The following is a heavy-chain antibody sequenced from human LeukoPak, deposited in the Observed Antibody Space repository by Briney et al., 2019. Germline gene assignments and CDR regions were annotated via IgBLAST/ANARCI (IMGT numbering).Heavy chain of an antibody. CDR3: ARVGYSGYDYDY. Sequence: GGCLRLSCEASGFTFSSYAMSWVRQAPGKGLEWVSVISGSGDSTYYADSVEGRCTISRDNSKDALYLQMNSLRAEDTAVYYCARVGYSGYDYDYWGQGTLVTVSS. CDR2: ISGSGDST. CDR1: GFTFSSYA. V-gene: IGHV3-23*01. D-gene: IGHD5-12*01. J-gene: IGHJ4*02.